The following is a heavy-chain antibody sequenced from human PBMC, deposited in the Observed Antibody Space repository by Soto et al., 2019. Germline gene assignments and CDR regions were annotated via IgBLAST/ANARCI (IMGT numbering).Heavy chain of an antibody. V-gene: IGHV1-18*01. CDR1: GYTFTSYG. CDR2: INPYNGNT. Sequence: QVQLVQSGAEVKKPGASVKVSCKASGYTFTSYGISWVRQAPGQGLEWMGWINPYNGNTQYADKFSGRVTVTADTSTTTSFMEVTSLTSDDTAVFDCARDGVGPASPRVLRHWGQGTLVSVS. J-gene: IGHJ4*02. CDR3: ARDGVGPASPRVLRH. D-gene: IGHD3-3*01.